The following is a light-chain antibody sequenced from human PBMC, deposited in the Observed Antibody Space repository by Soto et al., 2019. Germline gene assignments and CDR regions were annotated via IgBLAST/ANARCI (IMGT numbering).Light chain of an antibody. CDR1: NSNIGRNT. CDR2: RNN. CDR3: ASWDDGLTGYV. Sequence: QSALTQPPSASGTHVQRVTISCSGSNSNIGRNTVNWYQQLPGTAPKLLIYRNNQRPSGVPDRFSGSKSGTSASLAISGLQSDDESDYYCASWDDGLTGYVFGTGTKVTVL. V-gene: IGLV1-44*01. J-gene: IGLJ1*01.